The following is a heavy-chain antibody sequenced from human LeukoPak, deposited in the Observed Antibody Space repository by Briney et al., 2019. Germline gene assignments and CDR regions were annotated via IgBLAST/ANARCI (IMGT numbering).Heavy chain of an antibody. Sequence: PGGPLRLSCAASGFTFSSYWMSWVRQAPGKGLEWVANIRQDGSEKYYVDSVKGQLTISRDNAKNSLYLQMTSLRAEDTAVYYCARENRSTSCCFDYWSQGTLVTVSS. V-gene: IGHV3-7*01. CDR3: ARENRSTSCCFDY. D-gene: IGHD2-2*01. CDR1: GFTFSSYW. J-gene: IGHJ4*02. CDR2: IRQDGSEK.